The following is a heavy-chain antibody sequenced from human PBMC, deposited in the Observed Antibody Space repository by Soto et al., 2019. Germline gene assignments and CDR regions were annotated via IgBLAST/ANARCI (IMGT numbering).Heavy chain of an antibody. CDR3: AKTVLGGYDRYGMDV. CDR2: IDGTDGHT. V-gene: IGHV3-23*01. CDR1: GFTFRTYG. Sequence: EVQLLESGGGLVQPGGSLRLSCVASGFTFRTYGMSWVRQAPGKGLEWVTTIDGTDGHTYYTDSVKGRFTMSRDNSKNTLYLQMNSPRADDTAVYYCAKTVLGGYDRYGMDVWGQGTTVTVSS. J-gene: IGHJ6*01. D-gene: IGHD5-12*01.